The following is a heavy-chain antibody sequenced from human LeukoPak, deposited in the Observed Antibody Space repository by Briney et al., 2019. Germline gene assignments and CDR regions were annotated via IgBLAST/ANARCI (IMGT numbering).Heavy chain of an antibody. CDR3: ATDIWVEGPNWFDP. CDR1: GYTLTELS. J-gene: IGHJ5*02. Sequence: ASVKVSCKVSGYTLTELSMHWVRRAPGKGLEWMGGFDPEDGGTIYAQKFQGRVTMTEDTSTDTAHMELSSLRSEDTAVYYCATDIWVEGPNWFDPWGQGTLVTVSS. CDR2: FDPEDGGT. D-gene: IGHD2-15*01. V-gene: IGHV1-24*01.